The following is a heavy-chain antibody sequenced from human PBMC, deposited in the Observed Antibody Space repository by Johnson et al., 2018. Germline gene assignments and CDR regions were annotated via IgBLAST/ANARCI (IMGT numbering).Heavy chain of an antibody. CDR3: AKEDEGLEWLAHYYMDV. Sequence: VQLVESGGGLVEHGGSLRLSCAASGFTFSAYYMGWLCQAPGKGLEWVSYTSSSGTTIYYADSVKVRFTIPRDNSKNTLYLQMTSLTAEDTAVYYCAKEDEGLEWLAHYYMDVWGKGTTVTVSS. CDR1: GFTFSAYY. V-gene: IGHV3-11*01. J-gene: IGHJ6*03. CDR2: TSSSGTTI. D-gene: IGHD3-3*01.